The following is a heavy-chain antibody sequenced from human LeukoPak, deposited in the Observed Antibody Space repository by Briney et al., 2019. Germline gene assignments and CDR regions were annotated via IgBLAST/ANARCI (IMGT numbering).Heavy chain of an antibody. Sequence: SQTLSLTCAISGDIVSSKSVDRNWIRQSPSRGLEWLGRTSYRSKWYNNYAVSVKSRITINPDTSLNQFSLQLKSVTPEDTAVYYCARWDHGTAYFDPWGQRTLVTVSS. CDR3: ARWDHGTAYFDP. CDR1: GDIVSSKSVD. J-gene: IGHJ4*02. CDR2: TSYRSKWYN. V-gene: IGHV6-1*01. D-gene: IGHD1-26*01.